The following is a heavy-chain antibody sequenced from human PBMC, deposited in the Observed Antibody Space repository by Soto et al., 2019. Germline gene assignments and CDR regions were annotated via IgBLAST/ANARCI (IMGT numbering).Heavy chain of an antibody. Sequence: GSLRLSCAASGFTFSNYWMHWVRQAPGKGLVWVSRINGEGSTTTYADSVKGRFTISRDNAKNTLYLQMNSLRAEDTAMYYCARSAHFYDSSQNYWGQGTLVTVSS. V-gene: IGHV3-74*01. CDR3: ARSAHFYDSSQNY. D-gene: IGHD3-22*01. CDR2: INGEGSTT. J-gene: IGHJ4*02. CDR1: GFTFSNYW.